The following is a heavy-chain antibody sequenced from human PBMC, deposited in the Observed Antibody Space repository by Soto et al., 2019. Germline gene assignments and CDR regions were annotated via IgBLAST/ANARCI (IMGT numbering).Heavy chain of an antibody. CDR3: ARGSGGHSGWGHWSDP. J-gene: IGHJ5*02. CDR2: VSHTAAT. D-gene: IGHD2-21*02. Sequence: PWETLSLTCAVSGSSISSGYYWGWIRQSRRKVLEWIGSVSHTAATYYNPSFQSRVTISINTSNNQSSLKLRSVTAADAAVYYCARGSGGHSGWGHWSDPWGQGTLATVS. V-gene: IGHV4-38-2*01. CDR1: GSSISSGYY.